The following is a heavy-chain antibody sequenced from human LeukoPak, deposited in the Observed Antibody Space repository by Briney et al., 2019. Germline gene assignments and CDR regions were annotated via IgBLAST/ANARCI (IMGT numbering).Heavy chain of an antibody. D-gene: IGHD6-19*01. CDR1: GGSISSSTYY. Sequence: PSETLSLTCTVSGGSISSSTYYWGWIRQPPGKGLEWIGSIYYSGSTYYNPSLKSRATISVDTSKNQFSQKLSSVTAADTAVYYCARHGSSGWYNFDHWGQGTLVTVSS. CDR2: IYYSGST. J-gene: IGHJ4*02. CDR3: ARHGSSGWYNFDH. V-gene: IGHV4-39*01.